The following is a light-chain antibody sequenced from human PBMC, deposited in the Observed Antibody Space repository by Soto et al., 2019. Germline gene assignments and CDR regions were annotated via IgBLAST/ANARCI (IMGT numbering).Light chain of an antibody. J-gene: IGKJ4*01. V-gene: IGKV3-20*01. CDR2: GVS. CDR1: QSVRSSY. Sequence: EIVLTQSPGTLSLSPGERATLSCRASQSVRSSYFAWYQQKPGQAPRVLIFGVSTRAPGVPDRFSGSGSGTDFTLTISRREPEDFALYYCQQYGNSPLTFGGGTKVEIK. CDR3: QQYGNSPLT.